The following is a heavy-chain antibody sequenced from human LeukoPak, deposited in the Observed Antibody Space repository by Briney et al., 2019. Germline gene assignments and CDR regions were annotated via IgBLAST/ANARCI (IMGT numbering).Heavy chain of an antibody. Sequence: GGSLRLSCAASGFTFSRYWMSWVRQAPGKGLEWVAKIKQDGSEKYYVDSVKGRFTISRDNAKNSLYLQMNSLRAEDTAVYYCAREGHYYGSGSYGDYWGQGTLVTVSS. V-gene: IGHV3-7*01. J-gene: IGHJ4*02. D-gene: IGHD3-10*01. CDR3: AREGHYYGSGSYGDY. CDR2: IKQDGSEK. CDR1: GFTFSRYW.